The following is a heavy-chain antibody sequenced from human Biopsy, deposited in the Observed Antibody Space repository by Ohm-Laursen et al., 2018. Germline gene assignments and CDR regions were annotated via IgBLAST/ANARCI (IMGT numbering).Heavy chain of an antibody. D-gene: IGHD1-14*01. J-gene: IGHJ5*02. CDR2: IYYSGTT. CDR1: GGSVSSGGFY. Sequence: SQTLSLTCSVSGGSVSSGGFYWSWIRQHPGKGLEWIGYIYYSGTTYYNPSLKSLVTISVDTSKNQFSLKLNSVTAADTAVYYCARDRDRRGWFDPWGQGTLVTVSS. V-gene: IGHV4-31*01. CDR3: ARDRDRRGWFDP.